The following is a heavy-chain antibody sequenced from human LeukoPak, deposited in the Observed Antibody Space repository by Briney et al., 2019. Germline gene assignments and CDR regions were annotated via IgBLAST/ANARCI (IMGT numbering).Heavy chain of an antibody. CDR1: GFSFSTYW. V-gene: IGHV3-7*01. CDR3: AKSNYYGSGPFDI. D-gene: IGHD3-10*01. CDR2: IKEDGSEK. J-gene: IGHJ3*02. Sequence: ASLRLSCAASGFSFSTYWMIWVRQAPGRGLQWVANIKEDGSEKYYVDSVKGRFTISRDNAKNSLYLQMNSLRVEDTAVYYCAKSNYYGSGPFDIWGQGTMVTVSS.